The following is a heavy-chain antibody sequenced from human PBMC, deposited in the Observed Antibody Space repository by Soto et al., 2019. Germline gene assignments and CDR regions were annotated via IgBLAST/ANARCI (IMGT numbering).Heavy chain of an antibody. CDR1: GGSFSGYY. CDR3: ARGPVTIFGVVIIRGWFDP. CDR2: INHSGST. D-gene: IGHD3-3*01. Sequence: ASETLSLTCAVYGGSFSGYYWSWIRQPPGKGLEWIGEINHSGSTNYNPSLKSRVTISVDTSKNQFSLKLSSVTAADTAVYYCARGPVTIFGVVIIRGWFDPWGQGTLVTV. J-gene: IGHJ5*02. V-gene: IGHV4-34*01.